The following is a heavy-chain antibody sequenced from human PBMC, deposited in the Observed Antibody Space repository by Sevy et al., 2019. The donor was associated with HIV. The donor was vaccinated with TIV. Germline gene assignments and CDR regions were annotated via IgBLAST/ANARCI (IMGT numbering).Heavy chain of an antibody. V-gene: IGHV3-23*01. D-gene: IGHD2-8*01. CDR3: AREGCTKPHDY. Sequence: GGSLRLSCAASGFTFSKYSMSWVRQPPGKGLEWVSTLSFGCGQINYADSVKGRFTISRDNSKSSVNLQMNNLRPEDTAVYYCAREGCTKPHDYWGQGILVTVSS. J-gene: IGHJ4*02. CDR1: GFTFSKYS. CDR2: LSFGCGQI.